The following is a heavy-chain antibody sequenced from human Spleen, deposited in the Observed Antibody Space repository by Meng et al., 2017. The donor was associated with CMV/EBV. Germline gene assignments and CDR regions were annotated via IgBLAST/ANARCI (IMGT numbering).Heavy chain of an antibody. D-gene: IGHD6-6*01. Sequence: ASVKVSCKASGYTFTSYDINWVRQATGQGLEWMGWMNPNSGNTGYAQKFQGRVTITRNTSISTAYMELSSLRSEDTAVYYCASWEYSSSSTMRWYYYGMDVWGQGTTVTVSS. V-gene: IGHV1-8*03. CDR2: MNPNSGNT. CDR1: GYTFTSYD. CDR3: ASWEYSSSSTMRWYYYGMDV. J-gene: IGHJ6*02.